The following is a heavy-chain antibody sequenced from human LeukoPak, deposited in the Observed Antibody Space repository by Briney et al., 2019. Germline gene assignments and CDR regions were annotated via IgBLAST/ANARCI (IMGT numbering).Heavy chain of an antibody. CDR2: INPNSGGT. CDR1: GYTFTDCY. CDR3: ARARSSSWYALVDY. Sequence: ASVKVSCKASGYTFTDCYMHWVRQAPGQGLEWMGWINPNSGGTNYAQKFQGRVTMTRDTSIRTAYMELSSLRSDDTAVYYCARARSSSWYALVDYWGQGNLVTVSS. J-gene: IGHJ4*02. V-gene: IGHV1-2*02. D-gene: IGHD6-13*01.